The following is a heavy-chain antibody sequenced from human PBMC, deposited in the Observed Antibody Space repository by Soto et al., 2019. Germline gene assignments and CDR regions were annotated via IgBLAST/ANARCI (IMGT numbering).Heavy chain of an antibody. CDR1: GGSISSSSYY. Sequence: SETLSLTCTVSGGSISSSSYYGGWIRQPPGKGLEWIGSIYYSGSTYYNPSLKSRVTISVDTSKNQFSLKLSSVTAADTAVYYCARHLGKQYYYGSGSYPTYYYGMDVWGQGTTVTVSS. V-gene: IGHV4-39*01. CDR3: ARHLGKQYYYGSGSYPTYYYGMDV. D-gene: IGHD3-10*01. CDR2: IYYSGST. J-gene: IGHJ6*02.